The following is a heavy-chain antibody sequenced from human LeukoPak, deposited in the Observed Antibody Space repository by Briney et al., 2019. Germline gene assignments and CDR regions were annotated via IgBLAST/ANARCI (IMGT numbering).Heavy chain of an antibody. CDR1: GGSISSSSYY. J-gene: IGHJ4*02. CDR2: IYYSGST. D-gene: IGHD6-19*01. CDR3: ARDDRGTAVAGTIGHSGN. V-gene: IGHV4-39*07. Sequence: SETLSLTCTVSGGSISSSSYYWGWIRQPPGKGLEWIGSIYYSGSTYYNPSLKSRVTISVDTSKNQFSLKLSSVTAADTAVYYCARDDRGTAVAGTIGHSGNWGQGTLVTVSS.